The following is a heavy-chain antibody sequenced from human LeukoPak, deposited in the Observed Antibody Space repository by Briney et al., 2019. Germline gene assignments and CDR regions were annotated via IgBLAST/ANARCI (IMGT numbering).Heavy chain of an antibody. Sequence: ASVKVSCKASGFTLSDHYMHWVRQAPGQGLEWMGWISAYNGNTNYAQKLQGRVTMTTDTSTSTAYMELRSLRSDDTAVYYCAVWFGESSSIDYWGQGTLVTVSS. CDR3: AVWFGESSSIDY. V-gene: IGHV1-18*04. CDR2: ISAYNGNT. D-gene: IGHD3-10*01. CDR1: GFTLSDHY. J-gene: IGHJ4*02.